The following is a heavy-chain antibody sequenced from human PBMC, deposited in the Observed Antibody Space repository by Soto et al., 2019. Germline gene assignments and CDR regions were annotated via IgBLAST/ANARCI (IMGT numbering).Heavy chain of an antibody. V-gene: IGHV5-51*01. Sequence: PGESLKISCKGSGYSFTSYWIGWVRQVPGRGLEWMGIIYPGDYDTRYSPSFQRQVTISADKSITTAYLQWSSLRASDTAIYFCVRRGSTSWFFVSWGQGTLVTVSS. CDR2: IYPGDYDT. J-gene: IGHJ5*02. CDR1: GYSFTSYW. CDR3: VRRGSTSWFFVS. D-gene: IGHD2-2*01.